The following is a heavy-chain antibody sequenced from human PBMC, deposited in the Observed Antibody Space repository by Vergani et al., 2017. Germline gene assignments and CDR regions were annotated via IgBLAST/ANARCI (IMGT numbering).Heavy chain of an antibody. CDR2: IWYDGSNK. J-gene: IGHJ3*02. CDR1: GFTFSSYG. D-gene: IGHD2-15*01. Sequence: QVQLVESGGGVVQPGRSLRLSCAASGFTFSSYGMQWVRQAPGKGLEWVAVIWYDGSNKYYADSVKGRFTISRDNSKNTLYLQMNSLRAEDTAVYYCAKAKRVVAATLDAFDIWGQGTMVTVSS. CDR3: AKAKRVVAATLDAFDI. V-gene: IGHV3-33*06.